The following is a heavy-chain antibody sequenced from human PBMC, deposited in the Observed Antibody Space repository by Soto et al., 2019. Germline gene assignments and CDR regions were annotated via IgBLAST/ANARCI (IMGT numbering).Heavy chain of an antibody. CDR2: INPNSGGT. J-gene: IGHJ3*02. Sequence: GASVKVSCKASGYTFTDYYIHWVRQAPGQGLEWMGWINPNSGGTRFAQKFQDWVTMTRDTSISTTYMELTRLKSDDTAVYFCARTPIFGILNWAFDIWGQGTMVTVSS. CDR1: GYTFTDYY. D-gene: IGHD3-3*01. CDR3: ARTPIFGILNWAFDI. V-gene: IGHV1-2*04.